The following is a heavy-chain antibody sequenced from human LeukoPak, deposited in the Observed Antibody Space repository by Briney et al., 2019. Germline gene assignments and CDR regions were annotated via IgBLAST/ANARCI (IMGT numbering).Heavy chain of an antibody. CDR3: AEDPSDYGDYYFQH. CDR2: ISGSGGST. CDR1: GFTFSSYA. D-gene: IGHD4-17*01. J-gene: IGHJ1*01. Sequence: PGGSLRLSCAASGFTFSSYAMSWVRQAPGKGLEWVSAISGSGGSTYYADSVKGRFTISRDNSKNTLYLQMNSLRAEDTAVYYCAEDPSDYGDYYFQHWGQGTLVTVSS. V-gene: IGHV3-23*01.